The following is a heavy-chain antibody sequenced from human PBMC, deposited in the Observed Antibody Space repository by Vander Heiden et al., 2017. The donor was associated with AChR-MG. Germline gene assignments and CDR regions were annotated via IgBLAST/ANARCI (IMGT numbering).Heavy chain of an antibody. Sequence: QVQPVYSGAGLVRLGRSLSSSCAHSGRPFRRDAMPWVRQATGKGVEGVAIISYDGSNKCYADSVKGRFTISRDNSKNTVYLQMNSVRAEDTAVYYCARVLDDYDSSGYYLDYWGQRTLVTVSS. CDR2: ISYDGSNK. V-gene: IGHV3-30-3*01. CDR3: ARVLDDYDSSGYYLDY. J-gene: IGHJ4*02. D-gene: IGHD3-22*01. CDR1: GRPFRRDA.